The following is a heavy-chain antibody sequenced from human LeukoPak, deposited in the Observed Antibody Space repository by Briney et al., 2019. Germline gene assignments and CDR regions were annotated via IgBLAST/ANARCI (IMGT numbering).Heavy chain of an antibody. CDR3: AKDVGKWESLHFFDY. Sequence: PGGSLRLSCLTSGFTLSTNAMSWVRQAPGKGVEWISGISGSGASTYYADSVKGRFTISRDDSRNTLYLQMNSLRGDDTAVYYCAKDVGKWESLHFFDYWGQGTLVTVSS. J-gene: IGHJ4*02. V-gene: IGHV3-23*01. D-gene: IGHD1-26*01. CDR2: ISGSGAST. CDR1: GFTLSTNA.